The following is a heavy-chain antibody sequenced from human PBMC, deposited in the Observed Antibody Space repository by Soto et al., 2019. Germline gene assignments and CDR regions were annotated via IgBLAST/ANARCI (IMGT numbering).Heavy chain of an antibody. CDR1: GDSVSSTSAA. J-gene: IGHJ4*02. D-gene: IGHD6-19*01. V-gene: IGHV6-1*01. Sequence: SQTLSLTCAISGDSVSSTSAAWSWIRQSPSRGLEWLGRTYYRSKWYSDYAVSVKSRITINPDKSKNQFSLQLNSVTPEDTAVYYCARGSYYSGWVWGQGTRVTVSS. CDR3: ARGSYYSGWV. CDR2: TYYRSKWYS.